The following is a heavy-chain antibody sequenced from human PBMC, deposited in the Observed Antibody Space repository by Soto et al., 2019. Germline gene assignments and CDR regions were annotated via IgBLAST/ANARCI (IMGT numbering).Heavy chain of an antibody. CDR2: IKSKTDGGTT. CDR3: TTAPPAVRFFEWLSTAYYYYCRDV. D-gene: IGHD3-3*01. Sequence: GGSLRLSCAASGFTISNAWMNRVRQAPGKGLEWVGRIKSKTDGGTTDYAAPVKGRFTISRDDSKNTLYLQMNSLKTEDTAVYYCTTAPPAVRFFEWLSTAYYYYCRDVWGQGTTVTVSS. J-gene: IGHJ6*02. CDR1: GFTISNAW. V-gene: IGHV3-15*07.